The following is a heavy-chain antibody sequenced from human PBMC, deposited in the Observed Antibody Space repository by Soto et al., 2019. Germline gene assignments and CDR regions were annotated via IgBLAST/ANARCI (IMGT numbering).Heavy chain of an antibody. CDR2: IYYSGST. V-gene: IGHV4-59*01. CDR1: GGSISSYY. CDR3: ARGPATHYYYYYGMDV. D-gene: IGHD2-2*01. J-gene: IGHJ6*02. Sequence: SETLSLTCTVSGGSISSYYWSWIRQPPGKGLEWIGYIYYSGSTNYNPSLKSRVTISVDTSKNQFSLKLSSVTAADTAVYYCARGPATHYYYYYGMDVWGQGTTVTVSS.